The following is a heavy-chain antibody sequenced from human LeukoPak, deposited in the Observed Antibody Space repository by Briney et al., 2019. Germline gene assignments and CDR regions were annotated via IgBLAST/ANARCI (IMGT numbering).Heavy chain of an antibody. CDR3: ARGFDSTGGYAFDI. V-gene: IGHV1-69*04. J-gene: IGHJ3*02. D-gene: IGHD6-25*01. Sequence: ASVKVSCKASGYTFTSYAISWVRQAPGQGLEWMGRIIPILGIANYAQKFQGRVTITADKSTSTAYMELSSLRSEDTAVYYCARGFDSTGGYAFDIWGQGTMVTVSS. CDR2: IIPILGIA. CDR1: GYTFTSYA.